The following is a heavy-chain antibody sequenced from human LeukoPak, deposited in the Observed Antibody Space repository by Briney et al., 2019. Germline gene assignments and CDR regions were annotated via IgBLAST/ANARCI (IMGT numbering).Heavy chain of an antibody. CDR2: IGWSSRDM. Sequence: GGSLRLSCATSGFSFSTSTMNWVRQAPGKGLEWISSIGWSSRDMYYADSVRGRFTISRDNAKNSLFLTMNSLRVEDTSVYYCVRGDSRDYWGQGTLVTVSS. J-gene: IGHJ4*02. CDR3: VRGDSRDY. V-gene: IGHV3-21*01. CDR1: GFSFSTST. D-gene: IGHD3-22*01.